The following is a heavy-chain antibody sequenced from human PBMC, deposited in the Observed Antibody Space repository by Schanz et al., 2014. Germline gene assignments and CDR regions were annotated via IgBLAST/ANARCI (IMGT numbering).Heavy chain of an antibody. CDR3: ARKMKLGVYGGKGHDSLEI. J-gene: IGHJ3*02. D-gene: IGHD4-17*01. Sequence: EVQLAESGGGLVQPGGSLRLSCAASGFTFSSHWMHWVRQDPGKGLVWVARINSVGSNTDYADSVTGRFTISRDNAKNTLYLQMNTLRAEDTAVYYCARKMKLGVYGGKGHDSLEIWGQGAMVTVSS. CDR1: GFTFSSHW. CDR2: INSVGSNT. V-gene: IGHV3-74*02.